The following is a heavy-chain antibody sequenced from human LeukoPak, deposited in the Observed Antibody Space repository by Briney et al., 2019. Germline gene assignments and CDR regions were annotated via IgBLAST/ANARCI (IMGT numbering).Heavy chain of an antibody. CDR2: IYYSGST. CDR3: AREGGEGTTDY. CDR1: GFTVSSNY. D-gene: IGHD7-27*01. V-gene: IGHV4-39*02. J-gene: IGHJ4*02. Sequence: PGGSLRLSCAASGFTVSSNYMSWIRQPPGKGLEWIGSIYYSGSTYYNPSLKSRVTISVDTSKNQFSLKLSSVTAADTAVYCCAREGGEGTTDYWGQGTLVTVSS.